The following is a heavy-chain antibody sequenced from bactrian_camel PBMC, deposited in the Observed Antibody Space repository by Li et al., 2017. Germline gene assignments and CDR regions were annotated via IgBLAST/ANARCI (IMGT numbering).Heavy chain of an antibody. V-gene: IGHV3-2*01. CDR1: GFTFVY. Sequence: VQLVESGGGLVQPGGSLRLSCATPGFTFVYMSWVRQAPGKGLEWVSTIYSSDMHTDYADSVKGRFTISRDNAKSTLYLQMNSLKSEDTGLYYCATVAKTSDGGSWWGSWGQGTQVTVS. D-gene: IGHD6*01. CDR3: ATVAKTSDGGSWWGS. J-gene: IGHJ6*01. CDR2: IYSSDMHT.